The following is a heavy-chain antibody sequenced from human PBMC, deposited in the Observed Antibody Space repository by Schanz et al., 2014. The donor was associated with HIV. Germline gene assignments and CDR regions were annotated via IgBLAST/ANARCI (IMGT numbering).Heavy chain of an antibody. CDR3: ARDYHWNWFDP. CDR1: GFTFKTYW. J-gene: IGHJ5*02. V-gene: IGHV3-7*01. Sequence: EGQLVESGGGLVQPGRSLRLSCAASGFTFKTYWMSWVRQAPGKGLEWLANIKLDGSEKYYVDSVKGRFTISRDNTKNSLYLQMSSLRAEDTAVYYCARDYHWNWFDPWGQGTLVTVSS. D-gene: IGHD1-20*01. CDR2: IKLDGSEK.